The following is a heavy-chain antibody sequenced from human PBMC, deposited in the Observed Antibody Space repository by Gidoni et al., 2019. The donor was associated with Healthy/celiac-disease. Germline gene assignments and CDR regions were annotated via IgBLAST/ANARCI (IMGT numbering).Heavy chain of an antibody. CDR3: ARQGGGYDILTGVYYYYGMDV. Sequence: QVQLQESGPGLVKPSETLSLTCTVSGGSISSYYWSWIRQPPGKGLEWIGYIYYSGSTNYNPSLKSRVTISVDTSKNQFSLKLSSVTAADTAVYYCARQGGGYDILTGVYYYYGMDVWGQGATVTVSS. J-gene: IGHJ6*02. CDR1: GGSISSYY. D-gene: IGHD3-9*01. CDR2: IYYSGST. V-gene: IGHV4-59*01.